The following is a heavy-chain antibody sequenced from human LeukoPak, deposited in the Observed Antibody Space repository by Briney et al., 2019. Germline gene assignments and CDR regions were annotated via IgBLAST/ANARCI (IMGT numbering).Heavy chain of an antibody. CDR3: AGDPGLRNGMDV. CDR1: RFSVSGNY. J-gene: IGHJ6*02. D-gene: IGHD2-8*01. Sequence: GGTLRLSCAGSRFSVSGNYITWVRQAPGEGLMWVSVTYSDGTTFYADSVKGRFTISRDSSKNTLFIQMNSLRVEDTAVYYCAGDPGLRNGMDVWGQGTTVTVSS. CDR2: TYSDGTT. V-gene: IGHV3-66*02.